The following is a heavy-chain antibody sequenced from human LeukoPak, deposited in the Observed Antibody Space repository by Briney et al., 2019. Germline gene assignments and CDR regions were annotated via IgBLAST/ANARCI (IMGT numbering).Heavy chain of an antibody. D-gene: IGHD3-22*01. V-gene: IGHV4-39*01. CDR1: GGSISSSSYY. J-gene: IGHJ4*02. CDR2: IYYSGST. CDR3: ARGPRQSITMIVVVITNTGFDY. Sequence: SETLSLTCTVSGGSISSSSYYWGWIRQPPGKGLEWIGSIYYSGSTYYNPSLKSRVTISVDTSKNQFSLKLSSVTAADTAVYYCARGPRQSITMIVVVITNTGFDYWGQGTLVTVSS.